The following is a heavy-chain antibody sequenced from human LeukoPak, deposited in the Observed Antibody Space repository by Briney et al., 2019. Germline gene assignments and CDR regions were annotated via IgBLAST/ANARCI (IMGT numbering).Heavy chain of an antibody. V-gene: IGHV4-61*02. J-gene: IGHJ3*02. D-gene: IGHD2-2*01. CDR3: ARSGRYCSSTSCYGAFDI. CDR2: IYTSGST. Sequence: SQTLSLTCTVSGGSISSGSYYWSWIRQPAGKGLEWIGRIYTSGSTNYNPSLKSRVTISVDTSKNQFSLKLSSVTAADTAVYYCARSGRYCSSTSCYGAFDIWGQGTMVTVSS. CDR1: GGSISSGSYY.